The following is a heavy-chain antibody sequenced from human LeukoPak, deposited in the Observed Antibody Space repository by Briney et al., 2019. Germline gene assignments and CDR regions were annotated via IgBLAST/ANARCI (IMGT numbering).Heavy chain of an antibody. V-gene: IGHV4-30-2*05. CDR1: GGSISSGGYS. Sequence: SETLSLTCAVSGGSISSGGYSWSWIRQPPGKGLEWIGYIYYSGSTYYNPSLKSRVTISVDTSKNQFSLKLSSVTAADTAVYYCARGDSMVRGVIPPYFDYWGQGTLVTVSS. J-gene: IGHJ4*02. CDR3: ARGDSMVRGVIPPYFDY. CDR2: IYYSGST. D-gene: IGHD3-10*01.